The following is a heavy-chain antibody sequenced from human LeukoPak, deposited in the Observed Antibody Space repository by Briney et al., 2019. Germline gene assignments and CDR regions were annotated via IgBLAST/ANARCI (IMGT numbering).Heavy chain of an antibody. CDR1: GGSISSGGYY. CDR2: IYHSGST. J-gene: IGHJ3*02. D-gene: IGHD1-20*01. Sequence: PSQTLSLTCTVSGGSISSGGYYWSWIRQPPGKGLEWIGYIYHSGSTYYNPSLKSRVTISVDRSKNQFSLKLSSVTAADTAVYYCARALGVTGTLVAFDIWGQGTMVTVSS. CDR3: ARALGVTGTLVAFDI. V-gene: IGHV4-30-2*01.